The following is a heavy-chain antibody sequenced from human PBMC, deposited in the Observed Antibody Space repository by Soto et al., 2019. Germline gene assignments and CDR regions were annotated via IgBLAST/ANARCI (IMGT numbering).Heavy chain of an antibody. Sequence: EVQLVESGGGLVQPGGSLRLSCADSAFTFSGYDVHWVRQATGKGLEWVSAIGTAGDTYYPGSVKGRFTISRENAKNSLYLQMNSLRAGDTAVYYCAREYYDLLTGYPTGDFDIWGQGTMVTVSS. CDR1: AFTFSGYD. CDR3: AREYYDLLTGYPTGDFDI. CDR2: IGTAGDT. J-gene: IGHJ3*02. V-gene: IGHV3-13*01. D-gene: IGHD3-9*01.